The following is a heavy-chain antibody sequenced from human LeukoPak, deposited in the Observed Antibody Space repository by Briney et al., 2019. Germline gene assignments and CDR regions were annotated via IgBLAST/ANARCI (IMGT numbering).Heavy chain of an antibody. Sequence: ASVKVSCKASGYTFTGYYMHWVRQAPGQGLEWMGWINPNSGGTNYAQKLQGRVTMTTDTSTSTVYMELRSLRSDDTAVYYCARDPMVRGVNGAFDIWGQGTMVTVSS. J-gene: IGHJ3*02. CDR2: INPNSGGT. V-gene: IGHV1-2*02. CDR3: ARDPMVRGVNGAFDI. CDR1: GYTFTGYY. D-gene: IGHD3-10*01.